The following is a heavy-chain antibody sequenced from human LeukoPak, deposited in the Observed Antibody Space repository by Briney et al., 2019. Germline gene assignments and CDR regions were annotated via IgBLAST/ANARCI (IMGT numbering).Heavy chain of an antibody. CDR2: IVGSSST. CDR3: ARRYCSSTSCTLDY. V-gene: IGHV3-69-1*02. D-gene: IGHD2-2*01. CDR1: GFTFSNFA. Sequence: GGSLRLSCAASGFTFSNFAMTWVRQAPGKGLEWVSSIVGSSSTYYADSLKGRFTISRDNAKNSLYLQMNSLRAEDTAVYYCARRYCSSTSCTLDYWGQGTLVTVSS. J-gene: IGHJ4*02.